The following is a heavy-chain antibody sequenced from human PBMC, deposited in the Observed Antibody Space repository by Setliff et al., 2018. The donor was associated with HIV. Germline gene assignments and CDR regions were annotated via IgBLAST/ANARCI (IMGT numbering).Heavy chain of an antibody. J-gene: IGHJ6*03. CDR1: GFRFNIYA. V-gene: IGHV3-23*01. Sequence: GGSLRLSCAASGFRFNIYAMTWVRQAPGKGLQWVSGISGSGSTTNYADSVKGRFTISRDNSKSTLYLQMNSLRDGDTALYYCAKNTPSIINYPYYYYMDVWGKGTTVTVSS. CDR2: ISGSGSTT. D-gene: IGHD1-7*01. CDR3: AKNTPSIINYPYYYYMDV.